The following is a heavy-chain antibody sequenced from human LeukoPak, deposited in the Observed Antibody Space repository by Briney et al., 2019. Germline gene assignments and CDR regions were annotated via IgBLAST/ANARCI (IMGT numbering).Heavy chain of an antibody. J-gene: IGHJ4*02. CDR2: ISSSGYTI. Sequence: GGSLRLSCAASGFTLSSYEMNWVRQAPGKGLEWVSYISSSGYTIYYADSVKGRFTISRDNSKNTLYLQMNSLRAEDTAVYYCAKDHSGSYHSFDYWGQGTLVTVSS. D-gene: IGHD1-26*01. CDR1: GFTLSSYE. V-gene: IGHV3-48*03. CDR3: AKDHSGSYHSFDY.